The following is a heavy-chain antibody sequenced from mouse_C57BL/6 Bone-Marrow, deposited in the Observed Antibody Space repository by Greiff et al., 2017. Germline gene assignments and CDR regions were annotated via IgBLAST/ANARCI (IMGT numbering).Heavy chain of an antibody. CDR2: IDPSDSET. J-gene: IGHJ4*01. CDR1: GYTFTSYW. D-gene: IGHD2-3*01. V-gene: IGHV1-52*01. Sequence: QVQLQQPGAELVRPGSSVKLSCKASGYTFTSYWMHWVKQRPIQGLEWIGNIDPSDSETHYNQKFKDKATLTVDKSSSTAYMQLSSLTSEDSAVYYCARYDLVSNYYAMDYWGQGTSVTVSS. CDR3: ARYDLVSNYYAMDY.